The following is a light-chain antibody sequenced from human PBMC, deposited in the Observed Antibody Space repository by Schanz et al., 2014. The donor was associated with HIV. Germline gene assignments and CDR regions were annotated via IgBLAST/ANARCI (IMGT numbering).Light chain of an antibody. J-gene: IGLJ3*02. CDR2: DVS. CDR1: SSDVGGYNY. V-gene: IGLV2-11*01. CDR3: SSFADGHKLL. Sequence: QSALTQPRSVSGSPGQSVTISCTGTSSDVGGYNYVSWYQQHPGKAPKLMIYDVSKRPSGVPDRFSGSKSGNTASLTVSGLQPEDEADYYCSSFADGHKLLFGGGTKLTVL.